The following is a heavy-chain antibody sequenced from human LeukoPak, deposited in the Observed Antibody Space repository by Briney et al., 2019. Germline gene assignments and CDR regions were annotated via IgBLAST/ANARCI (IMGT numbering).Heavy chain of an antibody. Sequence: GGSLRLSCTASGFTFGDYAMSWVRQAPGKGLEWVGFIRSKAYGGTTEYAAPVKGRFTISRDDSKSIAYLQMNSLKTEDTAVYYCTRASGYSSSWYNYYYYYYMDVWGKGTTVTVSS. CDR1: GFTFGDYA. D-gene: IGHD6-13*01. CDR3: TRASGYSSSWYNYYYYYYMDV. J-gene: IGHJ6*03. CDR2: IRSKAYGGTT. V-gene: IGHV3-49*04.